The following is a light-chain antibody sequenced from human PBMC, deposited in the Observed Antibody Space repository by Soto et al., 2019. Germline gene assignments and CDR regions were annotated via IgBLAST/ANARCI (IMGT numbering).Light chain of an antibody. Sequence: QSALTQPASVSGSPGQSITISCTGTSSDVGGHDYVSWYQQHPGKAPKLIIYEVRNRPSGVSNRFSGSKSDNTASLTISGLQAEDEAEYYCSSYTRSTTLNVLFGGGTKLTVL. J-gene: IGLJ2*01. CDR1: SSDVGGHDY. V-gene: IGLV2-14*01. CDR2: EVR. CDR3: SSYTRSTTLNVL.